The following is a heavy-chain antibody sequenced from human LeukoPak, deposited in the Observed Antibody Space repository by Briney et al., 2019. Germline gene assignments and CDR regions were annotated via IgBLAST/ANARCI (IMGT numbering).Heavy chain of an antibody. CDR2: IIPILGIA. Sequence: RASVKVSCKASGGTFSSYAISWVRQAPGQGLEWMGRIIPILGIANYAQKFQGRVTITADKSTSTAYMELSSLRSEDTAVYYCASVRGYSYGPADYWGQGTLVTVSS. CDR1: GGTFSSYA. D-gene: IGHD5-18*01. CDR3: ASVRGYSYGPADY. J-gene: IGHJ4*02. V-gene: IGHV1-69*04.